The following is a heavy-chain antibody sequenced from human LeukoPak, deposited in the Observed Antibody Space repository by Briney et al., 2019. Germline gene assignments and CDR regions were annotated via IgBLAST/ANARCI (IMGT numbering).Heavy chain of an antibody. Sequence: ASVKVSCKASGYTFTRYDINWVRQATGQGLEWMGWMNPNSGNTGYAQKFQGRVTMTRNTSISTAYMELSSLRSEDTAVYYCARGRAITFGRQPFDYWGQGTLVTVSS. CDR3: ARGRAITFGRQPFDY. CDR1: GYTFTRYD. J-gene: IGHJ4*02. V-gene: IGHV1-8*01. D-gene: IGHD3-16*01. CDR2: MNPNSGNT.